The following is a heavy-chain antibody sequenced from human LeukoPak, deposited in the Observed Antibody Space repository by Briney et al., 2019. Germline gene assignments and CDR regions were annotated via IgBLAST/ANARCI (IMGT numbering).Heavy chain of an antibody. Sequence: ASVKVSCKASGYTFTSYGINWVRQAPGQGLEWMGWISAYNGDTNYAQKLQGRVTMTTDTSTSTAYMELRSLRSDDTAVYYCAREGNSAHYYDSSGPFDYWGQGTLVTVSS. CDR1: GYTFTSYG. CDR2: ISAYNGDT. V-gene: IGHV1-18*01. CDR3: AREGNSAHYYDSSGPFDY. J-gene: IGHJ4*02. D-gene: IGHD3-22*01.